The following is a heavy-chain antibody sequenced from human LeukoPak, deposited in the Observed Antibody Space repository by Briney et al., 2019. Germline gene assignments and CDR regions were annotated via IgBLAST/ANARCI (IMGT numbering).Heavy chain of an antibody. J-gene: IGHJ3*02. D-gene: IGHD1-26*01. CDR2: ISSSSSYI. V-gene: IGHV3-21*01. CDR3: ASIPRVGPSPDAFDI. Sequence: PGGSLGLSCAASGFTFSSYSMNWVRQAPGKGLEWVSSISSSSSYIYYADSVKGRFTISRDNAKNSLYLQMNSLRAEDTAVYYCASIPRVGPSPDAFDIWGQGTMVTVSS. CDR1: GFTFSSYS.